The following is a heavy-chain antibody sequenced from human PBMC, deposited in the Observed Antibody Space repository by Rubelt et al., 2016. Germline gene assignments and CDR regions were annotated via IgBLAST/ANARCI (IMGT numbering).Heavy chain of an antibody. Sequence: QVQLVESGGGVVQPGRSLRLSCAASGFTFSSYGMHWVRQAPGKGLEWVAVISYDGSNKYYADSVKGRFTISRDNSKNTLYLQMNNLGAEDTAVYYCAKDWLDSGSPFDYWGQGTLVTVSS. J-gene: IGHJ4*02. CDR3: AKDWLDSGSPFDY. CDR2: ISYDGSNK. D-gene: IGHD1-26*01. V-gene: IGHV3-30*18. CDR1: GFTFSSYG.